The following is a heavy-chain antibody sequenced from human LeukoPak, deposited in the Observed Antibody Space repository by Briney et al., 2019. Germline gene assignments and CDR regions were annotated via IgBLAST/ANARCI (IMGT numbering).Heavy chain of an antibody. CDR1: GFTFSSYW. J-gene: IGHJ4*02. Sequence: PGGSLRLSCAASGFTFSSYWMHWVRQAPGKGLVWVSRINTDGSSTNYADSVKGRFTISRDNAKNTLYLQMNSLRAEDTDVFYCVRSGGYIDYWGQGTLVTVSS. V-gene: IGHV3-74*01. CDR3: VRSGGYIDY. CDR2: INTDGSST. D-gene: IGHD2-15*01.